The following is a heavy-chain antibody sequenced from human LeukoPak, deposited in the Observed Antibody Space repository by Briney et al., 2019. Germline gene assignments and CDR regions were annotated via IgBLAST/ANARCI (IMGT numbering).Heavy chain of an antibody. V-gene: IGHV3-74*01. CDR1: GFDFSSNW. J-gene: IGHJ4*02. Sequence: GRSLRLSCAASGFDFSSNWMHWVRHAPGQGLAWVSRIKGDGISTNYADSVQGRFTISRDIAKNTLYLQMTSLRAEGTGVYYCAKAHYGSIDYLGRGTLVTVSS. CDR3: AKAHYGSIDY. CDR2: IKGDGIST. D-gene: IGHD1-26*01.